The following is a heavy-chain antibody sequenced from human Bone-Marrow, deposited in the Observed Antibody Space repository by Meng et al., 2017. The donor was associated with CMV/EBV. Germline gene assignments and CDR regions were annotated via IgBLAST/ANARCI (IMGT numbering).Heavy chain of an antibody. V-gene: IGHV4-59*01. CDR2: IYYSGGT. CDR1: GGSISSYY. D-gene: IGHD2-2*02. J-gene: IGHJ1*01. CDR3: ARTYCSSTSCYRGYFQH. Sequence: SETLSLTCTFSGGSISSYYWSWIRQPPGKGLEWIGFIYYSGGTNYNPSLKSRVTISVDTSKNQFSLKLSSVTAADTAVYYCARTYCSSTSCYRGYFQHWGQGTLVTVSS.